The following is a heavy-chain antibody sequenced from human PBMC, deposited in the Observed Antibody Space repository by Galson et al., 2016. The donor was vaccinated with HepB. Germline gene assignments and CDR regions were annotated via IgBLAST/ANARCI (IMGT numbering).Heavy chain of an antibody. Sequence: SETLSLTCTVSGASIRSSSYYWGWIHQPPGKGLEWIGSIYYGGGTYYNPSLKSRVTISVDTSKNQFSLKVNSVTAADTAVFYCVVGFGGPVDFWGQGTLVTVSS. D-gene: IGHD3-16*01. CDR1: GASIRSSSYY. CDR3: VVGFGGPVDF. CDR2: IYYGGGT. J-gene: IGHJ4*02. V-gene: IGHV4-39*01.